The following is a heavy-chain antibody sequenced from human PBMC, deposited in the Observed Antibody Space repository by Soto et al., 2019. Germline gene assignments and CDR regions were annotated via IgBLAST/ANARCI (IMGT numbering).Heavy chain of an antibody. D-gene: IGHD3-16*01. Sequence: EVQLVESGGGLVKPGGSLRLSCAASGFSFSSYSMNWVRQAPGKGLEWVSSISSSSSYIYYADSVKGRFTISRDNAKHSLYLQMTSLRAEDTAVYYCARDWGGEGTLDYWGQGTLVTVSS. CDR2: ISSSSSYI. V-gene: IGHV3-21*01. J-gene: IGHJ4*02. CDR3: ARDWGGEGTLDY. CDR1: GFSFSSYS.